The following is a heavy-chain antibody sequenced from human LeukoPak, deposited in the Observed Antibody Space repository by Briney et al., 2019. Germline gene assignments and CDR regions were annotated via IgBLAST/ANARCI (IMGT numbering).Heavy chain of an antibody. CDR2: INPNSGGT. CDR3: ARGHRYDYGDYGPFDI. CDR1: GYTFTGYY. Sequence: GVSVKVSCKASGYTFTGYYMHWVRQAPGRGLEWMGWINPNSGGTNYAQKFQGWVTTTRDTSISTAYMELSRLRSDDTAVYYCARGHRYDYGDYGPFDIWGQGTMVTVSS. J-gene: IGHJ3*02. D-gene: IGHD4-17*01. V-gene: IGHV1-2*04.